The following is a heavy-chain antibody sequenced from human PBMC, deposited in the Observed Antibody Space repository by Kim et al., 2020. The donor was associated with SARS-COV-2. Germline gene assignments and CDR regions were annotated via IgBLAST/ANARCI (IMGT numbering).Heavy chain of an antibody. CDR3: ARNIDCSGGSCPGADAFDI. Sequence: ASVKVSCKASGYTFTGYYMHWVRQAPGQGLEWMGWINPNSGGTNYAQKFQGRVTMTRGASISTAYMELSRLRSDDTAVYYCARNIDCSGGSCPGADAFDIWGQGTMVTVAS. J-gene: IGHJ3*02. CDR1: GYTFTGYY. D-gene: IGHD2-15*01. V-gene: IGHV1-2*02. CDR2: INPNSGGT.